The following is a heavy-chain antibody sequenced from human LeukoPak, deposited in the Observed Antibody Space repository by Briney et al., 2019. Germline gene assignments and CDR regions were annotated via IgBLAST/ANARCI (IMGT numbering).Heavy chain of an antibody. CDR2: IHYTGIT. Sequence: SETLSLTCTVSGGSISSRSDYWGWVRQPPGRGLEWIGRIHYTGITYYNPTIESRLTISVDTSKNQFSPKLSSVTSADTAVFYCVRIAADHPKNYFHYGMDVWGQGTTVTVSS. CDR3: VRIAADHPKNYFHYGMDV. CDR1: GGSISSRSDY. V-gene: IGHV4-39*01. D-gene: IGHD6-25*01. J-gene: IGHJ6*02.